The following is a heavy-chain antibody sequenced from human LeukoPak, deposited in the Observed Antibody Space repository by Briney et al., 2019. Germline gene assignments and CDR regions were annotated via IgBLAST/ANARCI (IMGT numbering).Heavy chain of an antibody. CDR3: ARDWLAVASY. V-gene: IGHV3-64*01. Sequence: GGSLRLSCAASGFTFSSYAMRWVRQAPGKGLEYVSAISSNGGSTYYANSVKGRFNIYRDNSKNTLYLQMGSLRVEDMAVYYCARDWLAVASYWGQGTLVTVSS. CDR2: ISSNGGST. D-gene: IGHD6-19*01. CDR1: GFTFSSYA. J-gene: IGHJ4*02.